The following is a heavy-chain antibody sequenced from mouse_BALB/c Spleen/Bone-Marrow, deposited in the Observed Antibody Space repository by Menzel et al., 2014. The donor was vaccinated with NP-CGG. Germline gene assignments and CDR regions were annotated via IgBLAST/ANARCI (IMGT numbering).Heavy chain of an antibody. J-gene: IGHJ4*01. CDR2: IRNKAYGYTT. CDR3: ARFPRAY. D-gene: IGHD3-3*01. V-gene: IGHV7-3*02. Sequence: DVHLVESGGGLVQPGASMRLSCTTYGFTFTDYYLSWVRQPPQTARERLTFIRNKAYGYTTAYSASVRGRVTISSDNSQSILYLQMNTRRAEDSSTYYRARFPRAYWGQGTSVTVSS. CDR1: GFTFTDYY.